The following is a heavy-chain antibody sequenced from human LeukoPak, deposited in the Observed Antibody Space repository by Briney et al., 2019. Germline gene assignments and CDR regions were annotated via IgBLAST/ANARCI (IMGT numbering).Heavy chain of an antibody. CDR3: AKDRTYYYDSSGYSPSYFDY. CDR1: GFTSSSYG. CDR2: ISYDGSNK. J-gene: IGHJ4*02. Sequence: PGRSLRLSCAASGFTSSSYGMHWVRQAPGKGLEWVAVISYDGSNKYYADSVKGRFTISRDNSKNTLYLQMNSLRAEDTAVYYCAKDRTYYYDSSGYSPSYFDYWGQGTLVTVSS. D-gene: IGHD3-22*01. V-gene: IGHV3-30*18.